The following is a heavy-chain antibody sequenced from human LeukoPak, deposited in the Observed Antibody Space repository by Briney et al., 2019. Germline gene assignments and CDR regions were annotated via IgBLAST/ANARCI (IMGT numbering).Heavy chain of an antibody. CDR1: GFTFSSYA. Sequence: GGSLRLSCAASGFTFSSYAVHWVRQAPGKGLEWVAVILYDGSNKYYADSVKGRFTISRDNSKNTLYLQMNRLRAEDTAVYYCARDHLGFGELLPLFWGQGTLVTVSS. V-gene: IGHV3-30-3*01. J-gene: IGHJ4*02. CDR2: ILYDGSNK. D-gene: IGHD3-10*01. CDR3: ARDHLGFGELLPLF.